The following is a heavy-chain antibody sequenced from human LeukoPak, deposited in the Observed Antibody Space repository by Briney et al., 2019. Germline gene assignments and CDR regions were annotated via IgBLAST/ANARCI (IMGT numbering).Heavy chain of an antibody. Sequence: GGSLRLSCAASGSTFSSYGMSWVRQAPGKGLEWVSAISGSGGSTYYADSVKGRFTISRDNSKNTLYLQMNSLRAEDTAVYYCAKDRGGIVADYFDYWGQGTLVTVSS. J-gene: IGHJ4*02. CDR2: ISGSGGST. CDR3: AKDRGGIVADYFDY. V-gene: IGHV3-23*01. D-gene: IGHD3-22*01. CDR1: GSTFSSYG.